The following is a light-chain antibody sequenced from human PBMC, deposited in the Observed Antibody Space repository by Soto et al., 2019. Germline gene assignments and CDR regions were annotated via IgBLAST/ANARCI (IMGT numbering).Light chain of an antibody. CDR2: GAS. CDR1: QSVSSN. CDR3: QQYNNWPWT. V-gene: IGKV3-15*01. Sequence: EIVLTPSPATLSLSPVERATLSCRASQSVSSNLAWYQQKPGQAPRLLIYGASTRATGIPARFSGSGSGTEFTLTISSLQSEDFAVYYCQQYNNWPWTFGQGTKVDIK. J-gene: IGKJ1*01.